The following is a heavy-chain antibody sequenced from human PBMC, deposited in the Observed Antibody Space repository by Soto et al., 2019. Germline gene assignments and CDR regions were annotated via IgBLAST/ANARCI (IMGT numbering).Heavy chain of an antibody. J-gene: IGHJ4*02. CDR1: GYTFTRYA. CDR2: INAGNGDT. D-gene: IGHD1-26*01. V-gene: IGHV1-3*05. Sequence: QVQLVQYGAEEKKPGASVKVSCKASGYTFTRYAMHWVRQARGQRLEWMGWINAGNGDTKYSQKFQGRVTITRDTSASTAYMELSSLRSEDTAVYYCARVLVGATPVDYWGQGTLVTVSS. CDR3: ARVLVGATPVDY.